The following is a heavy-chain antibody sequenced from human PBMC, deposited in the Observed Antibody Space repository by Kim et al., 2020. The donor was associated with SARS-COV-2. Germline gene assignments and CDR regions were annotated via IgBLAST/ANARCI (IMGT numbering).Heavy chain of an antibody. CDR2: IYYIENT. CDR1: GGSISSSNYY. D-gene: IGHD3-10*01. Sequence: SETLSLTCTVSGGSISSSNYYWGWIRQPPGKGLEWIGSIYYIENTYYKPSPKSRVTISVDTSKNQFSLKLRSVTAADTAVYYCARRYYGSGSFLGYWGQG. CDR3: ARRYYGSGSFLGY. J-gene: IGHJ4*02. V-gene: IGHV4-39*01.